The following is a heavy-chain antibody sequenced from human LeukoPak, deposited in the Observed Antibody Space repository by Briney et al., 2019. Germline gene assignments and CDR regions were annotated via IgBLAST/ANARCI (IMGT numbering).Heavy chain of an antibody. CDR1: GFTFSSYA. CDR2: LSGSGGST. D-gene: IGHD6-19*01. V-gene: IGHV3-23*01. CDR3: AKVGWQWLANRHFDY. J-gene: IGHJ4*02. Sequence: GGSLRLSCAASGFTFSSYAMSWVRQAPGKGLEWVSALSGSGGSTYYADSVKGRFTISRDNSKNTLYLQMNSLRAEDTAVYYCAKVGWQWLANRHFDYWGQGTLVTVSS.